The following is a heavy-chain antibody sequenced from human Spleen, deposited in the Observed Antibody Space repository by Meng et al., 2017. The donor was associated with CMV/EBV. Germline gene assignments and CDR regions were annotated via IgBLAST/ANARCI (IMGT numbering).Heavy chain of an antibody. CDR3: ARERDWFET. CDR1: GVSEGNPR. CDR2: IIPLFGMV. V-gene: IGHV1-69*17. Sequence: KVSGNAFGVSEGNPRIAWMQPAQGQGLEGIGGIIPLFGMVAYAPKFQGRVTISADTSGATVFLEVTRLTSDDTAVYYCARERDWFETWGHGSLVTVSS. J-gene: IGHJ5*01.